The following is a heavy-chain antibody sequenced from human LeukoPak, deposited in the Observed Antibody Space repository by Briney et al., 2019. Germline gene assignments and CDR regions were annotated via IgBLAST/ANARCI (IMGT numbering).Heavy chain of an antibody. V-gene: IGHV4-59*01. J-gene: IGHJ4*02. CDR1: GGSISSYY. Sequence: SETLSLTCTVSGGSISSYYWSWIRQPPGKGLEWIGYTYYSGSTNYNPSLKSRVTISVDTSKNQFSLKLSSVTAADTAVYYCARDRPYCSGGSCYRLFDYWGQGTLVTVSS. CDR3: ARDRPYCSGGSCYRLFDY. CDR2: TYYSGST. D-gene: IGHD2-15*01.